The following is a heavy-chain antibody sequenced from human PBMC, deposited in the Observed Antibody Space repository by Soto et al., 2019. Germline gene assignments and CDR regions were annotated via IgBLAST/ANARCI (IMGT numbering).Heavy chain of an antibody. V-gene: IGHV3-11*05. CDR1: GFTFSSYA. Sequence: GGSLRLSCAASGFTFSSYAMSWIRQAPGKGLEWVSYISSSSSYTNYADSVKGRFTISRDNAKNSLYLQMNSLRAEDTAVYYCARAPDYDILTGYPTGYFDYWGQGTLVTVSS. CDR3: ARAPDYDILTGYPTGYFDY. CDR2: ISSSSSYT. D-gene: IGHD3-9*01. J-gene: IGHJ4*02.